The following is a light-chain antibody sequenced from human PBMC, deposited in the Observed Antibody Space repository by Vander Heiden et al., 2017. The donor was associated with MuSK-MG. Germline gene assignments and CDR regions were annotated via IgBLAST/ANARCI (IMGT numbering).Light chain of an antibody. J-gene: IGKJ2*01. CDR3: QQDGSSLYT. CDR2: GAS. Sequence: VLTPSPGTLSLSPGERATLSCRASQSVSSSYLAWYQQKPGQAPRLLIYGASSRATGIPDRFSGSGSGTDFTLTISRLEPEDFAVYYCQQDGSSLYTFGQGTKLEIK. V-gene: IGKV3-20*01. CDR1: QSVSSSY.